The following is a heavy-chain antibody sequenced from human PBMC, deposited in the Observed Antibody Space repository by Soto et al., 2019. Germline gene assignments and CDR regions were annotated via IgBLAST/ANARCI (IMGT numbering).Heavy chain of an antibody. Sequence: EVQLFESGGGLVQPGGSLRLSCAASGFTFSTYAMNWVRQAPGKGLEWVSSISGSGSNTYYADSVKGRSTIARDKSKNTLYLEMNSLRAEDTGVYYCAKARTTVTTPDSWGQGTLVTVSS. CDR1: GFTFSTYA. J-gene: IGHJ4*02. D-gene: IGHD4-17*01. V-gene: IGHV3-23*01. CDR3: AKARTTVTTPDS. CDR2: ISGSGSNT.